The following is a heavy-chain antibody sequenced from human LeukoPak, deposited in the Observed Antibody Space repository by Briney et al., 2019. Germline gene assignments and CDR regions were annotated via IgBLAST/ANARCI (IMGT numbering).Heavy chain of an antibody. CDR2: IYQSGST. J-gene: IGHJ3*02. Sequence: SETLSLTCTVSGHSIRSGYYWGWIRQSPGKGLEWIGNIYQSGSTSYNPSLKSRVTISVDRSKNQFSLKLSSVTAADTAVYYCASGYCSSTSCFIGRGDAFDIWGQGTMVTVSS. CDR3: ASGYCSSTSCFIGRGDAFDI. V-gene: IGHV4-38-2*02. D-gene: IGHD2-2*03. CDR1: GHSIRSGYY.